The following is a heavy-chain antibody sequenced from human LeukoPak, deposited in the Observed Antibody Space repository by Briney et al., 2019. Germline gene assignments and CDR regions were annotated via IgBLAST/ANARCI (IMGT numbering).Heavy chain of an antibody. CDR3: ATYTVTTSFDY. CDR2: FDPEDGET. V-gene: IGHV1-24*01. D-gene: IGHD4-17*01. Sequence: ASVKVSCKVSGYTLTELSMHWVRQAPGKGLEWMGGFDPEDGETIYAQKFQGRVTMTEGTSTDTAYMELSSLRSEDTAVYYCATYTVTTSFDYWGQGTLVTVSS. J-gene: IGHJ4*02. CDR1: GYTLTELS.